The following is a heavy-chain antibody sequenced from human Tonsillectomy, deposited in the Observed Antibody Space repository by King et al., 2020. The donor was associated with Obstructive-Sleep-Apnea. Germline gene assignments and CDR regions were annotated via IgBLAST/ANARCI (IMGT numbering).Heavy chain of an antibody. V-gene: IGHV3-48*04. CDR1: GFTFINYN. J-gene: IGHJ3*02. D-gene: IGHD6-19*01. Sequence: QLVQSGGGLVPPGGSLRLSCAASGFTFINYNMNWVRQAPGKGLDSISYISTSGTTQDYADSGKGRFTISRDNAKNALYLHMDSLRAEDTAIYYCASQSSSWDRFAFDIWGQGTVVSVSS. CDR2: ISTSGTTQ. CDR3: ASQSSSWDRFAFDI.